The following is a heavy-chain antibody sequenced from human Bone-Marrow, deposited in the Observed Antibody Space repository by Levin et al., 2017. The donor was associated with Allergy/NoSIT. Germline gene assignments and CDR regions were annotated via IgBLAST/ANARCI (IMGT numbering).Heavy chain of an antibody. CDR2: LSGSGSSL. CDR3: ASGGHSGYEIDH. CDR1: GFTFSDYY. J-gene: IGHJ5*02. Sequence: PGGSLRLSCAASGFTFSDYYMGWIRQAPGKGLEWVAYLSGSGSSLFFADSLKGRFSISRDNAKKSLYLQMNSLRAEDTAVYFCASGGHSGYEIDHWGQGTLVTVSS. V-gene: IGHV3-11*01. D-gene: IGHD5-12*01.